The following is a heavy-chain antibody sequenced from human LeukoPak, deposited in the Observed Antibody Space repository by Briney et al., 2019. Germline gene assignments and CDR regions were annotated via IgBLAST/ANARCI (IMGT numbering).Heavy chain of an antibody. CDR1: GYTFTSYD. J-gene: IGHJ4*02. CDR2: MNPDSGNT. D-gene: IGHD5-12*01. Sequence: GASVKVSCKTSGYTFTSYDINWVRQATGQGLEWMGWMNPDSGNTGYAHKFQGRVTMTRNTSMSTAYMELSSLRSEDTAVYYCARSQQWLRIFPFDYWGQGTLVTVSS. V-gene: IGHV1-8*01. CDR3: ARSQQWLRIFPFDY.